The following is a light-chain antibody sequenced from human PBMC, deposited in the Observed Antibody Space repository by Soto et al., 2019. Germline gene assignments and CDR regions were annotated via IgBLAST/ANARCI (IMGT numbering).Light chain of an antibody. CDR2: DAS. J-gene: IGKJ5*01. CDR1: QDISNY. CDR3: QQSYSTPPIT. Sequence: DMHMTQSPSSLSASVVDRVTITFQASQDISNYLNWYQQKPGKAPKLLIYDASSLESGVPSRFSGSGSGTEFTLTISSLQPEDFATYYCQQSYSTPPITFGQGTRLEI. V-gene: IGKV1-39*01.